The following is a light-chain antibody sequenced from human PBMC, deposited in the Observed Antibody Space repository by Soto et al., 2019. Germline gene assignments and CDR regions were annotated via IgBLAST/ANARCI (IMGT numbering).Light chain of an antibody. J-gene: IGLJ3*02. CDR2: GKS. CDR3: QSYDSSLSGAV. V-gene: IGLV1-40*01. CDR1: TSYIGAGYD. Sequence: QSVLTQPPSVSGAPVQRVTISCPGTTSYIGAGYDVHWYQQIPGTAPKLLIYGKSNRPSGVPDRFSGSKSGTSVSLASTGLQAEDEADYYCQSYDSSLSGAVFGGGTTLTVL.